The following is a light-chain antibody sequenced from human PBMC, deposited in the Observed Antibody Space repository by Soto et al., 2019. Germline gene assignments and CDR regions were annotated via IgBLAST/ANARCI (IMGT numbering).Light chain of an antibody. Sequence: QSFLTQPASVSGSPGQSITISCTGTVSDVGGYDYVSWYQHHPGKAPKVMVYEVTNRPSGVSNRFSGSKSGNTASLTISGLLAEDEADYYCSSYTSSSTYVFGTGTKVTVL. CDR3: SSYTSSSTYV. J-gene: IGLJ1*01. V-gene: IGLV2-14*01. CDR1: VSDVGGYDY. CDR2: EVT.